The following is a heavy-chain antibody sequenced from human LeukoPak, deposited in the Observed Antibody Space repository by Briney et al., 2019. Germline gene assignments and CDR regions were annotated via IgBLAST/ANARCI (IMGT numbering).Heavy chain of an antibody. D-gene: IGHD3-9*01. Sequence: GASVKVSCKASGYTFTSYGISWVRQAPGQGLEWMGWISAFNGNTKYAQNLQGRVTMTTDTSTSTAYMQLRSLRSDDTAVYYCARDLSRTSYEILTGYYRPSPVGTKTDYWGQGTLVTVSS. J-gene: IGHJ4*02. V-gene: IGHV1-18*01. CDR3: ARDLSRTSYEILTGYYRPSPVGTKTDY. CDR2: ISAFNGNT. CDR1: GYTFTSYG.